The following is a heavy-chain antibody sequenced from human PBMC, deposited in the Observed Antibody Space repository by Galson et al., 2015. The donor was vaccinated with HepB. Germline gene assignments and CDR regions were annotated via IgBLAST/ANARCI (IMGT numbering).Heavy chain of an antibody. Sequence: SVKVSCKASGCTFTSYAMNWVRQAPGQGLERMGWINTNTGNPTYAQGFTGRFVFSLDTSVSTAYLQISSLKAEDTAVYYCARNGDSGSYYNFDYWGQGTLVTVSS. J-gene: IGHJ4*02. CDR1: GCTFTSYA. CDR3: ARNGDSGSYYNFDY. CDR2: INTNTGNP. V-gene: IGHV7-4-1*02. D-gene: IGHD1-26*01.